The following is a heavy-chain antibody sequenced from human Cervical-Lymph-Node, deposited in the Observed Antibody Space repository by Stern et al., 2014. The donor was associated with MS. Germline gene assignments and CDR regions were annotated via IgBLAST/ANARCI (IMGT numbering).Heavy chain of an antibody. Sequence: EVQLVQSGGGLVQPGGSLRLSCAASGFAFNMYWMHWVRQAPGKGLVWVSRINNDGSSTSYMDSVKGRFTISRDNAKSTLYLQIHTLRAEDTAVYFCAREGGLSEWIVHDYWGQGTPVTVSS. CDR3: AREGGLSEWIVHDY. D-gene: IGHD3-3*01. CDR1: GFAFNMYW. CDR2: INNDGSST. J-gene: IGHJ4*02. V-gene: IGHV3-74*01.